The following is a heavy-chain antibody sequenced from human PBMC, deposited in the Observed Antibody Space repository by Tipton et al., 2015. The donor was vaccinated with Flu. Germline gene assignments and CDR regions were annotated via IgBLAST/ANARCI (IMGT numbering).Heavy chain of an antibody. CDR3: ARVGAAAGRGDFDY. Sequence: SLRLSCAASGFTFSSYSMNWVRQAPGKGLEWVSYISSSSSTIYYADSVKGRFTISRDNAKNSLYLQMNSLRAEDTAVYYCARVGAAAGRGDFDYWGQGTLVTVSS. J-gene: IGHJ4*02. CDR2: ISSSSSTI. D-gene: IGHD6-13*01. V-gene: IGHV3-48*04. CDR1: GFTFSSYS.